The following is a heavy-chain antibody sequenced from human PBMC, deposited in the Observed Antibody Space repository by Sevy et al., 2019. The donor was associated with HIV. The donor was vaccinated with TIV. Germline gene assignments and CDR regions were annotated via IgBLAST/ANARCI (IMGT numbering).Heavy chain of an antibody. CDR3: AKIVSGGSWSTGMDV. CDR2: ISYDGSNQ. CDR1: GFRFRNYA. Sequence: GGSLRLSCAASGFRFRNYAMHWVRQGPGKGLEWVAVISYDGSNQYQADSVKGRFTISRDNSKNTLYLQMNSLSGEDTVLYYCAKIVSGGSWSTGMDVWGQGTTVTVSS. J-gene: IGHJ6*02. D-gene: IGHD6-13*01. V-gene: IGHV3-30*18.